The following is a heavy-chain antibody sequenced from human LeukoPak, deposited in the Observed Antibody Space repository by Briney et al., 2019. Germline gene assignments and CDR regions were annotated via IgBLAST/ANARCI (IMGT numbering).Heavy chain of an antibody. Sequence: ASVKVSCKASGYTFTGYYMHWVRQAPGQGLEWMGWINPNSGGTNYAQKFQGRVTMTRDTSLSTAYMELSRLRSDDTAVYYCARGAYYYDSSAHHDYWGQGTLVTVSS. CDR2: INPNSGGT. V-gene: IGHV1-2*02. CDR3: ARGAYYYDSSAHHDY. CDR1: GYTFTGYY. D-gene: IGHD3-22*01. J-gene: IGHJ4*02.